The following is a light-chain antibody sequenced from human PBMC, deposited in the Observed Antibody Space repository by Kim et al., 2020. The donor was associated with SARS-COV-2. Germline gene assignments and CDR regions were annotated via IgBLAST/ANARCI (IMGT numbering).Light chain of an antibody. V-gene: IGLV1-40*01. J-gene: IGLJ3*02. Sequence: QSVLTQPPSVSGAPGQRVTISCTGSSSNIGAGYDVHWYQQHPGAAPKLLIYGNTNRPSGVPDRFSGSQSGTSASLTITGLEAEDEAEYFCQSYDNRLNAYWLFGGGTQLTVL. CDR1: SSNIGAGYD. CDR3: QSYDNRLNAYWL. CDR2: GNT.